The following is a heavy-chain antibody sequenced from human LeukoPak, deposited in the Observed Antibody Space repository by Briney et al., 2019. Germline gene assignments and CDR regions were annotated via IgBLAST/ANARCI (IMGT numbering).Heavy chain of an antibody. J-gene: IGHJ2*01. V-gene: IGHV3-23*01. CDR1: GFTFSSYA. Sequence: GGSLRLSCAASGFTFSSYAMSWVRQAPGKGLEWVSAISGSGGSTYYADSVKGRFTISRDNAKNSLYLQMNSLRAEDTAVYYCARDQHGDYVNWYFDLWGRGTLVTVSS. CDR3: ARDQHGDYVNWYFDL. D-gene: IGHD4-17*01. CDR2: ISGSGGST.